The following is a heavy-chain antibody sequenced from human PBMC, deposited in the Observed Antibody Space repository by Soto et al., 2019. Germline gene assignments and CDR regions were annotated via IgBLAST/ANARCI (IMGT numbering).Heavy chain of an antibody. CDR2: IYYSGST. V-gene: IGHV4-59*08. D-gene: IGHD5-18*01. CDR3: ARHRAGGYSYGLGENYYYYYYMDV. CDR1: GGSISSYY. Sequence: SQTLSLTCTVSGGSISSYYWSWIRQPPGKGLEWIGYIYYSGSTNYNPSLKSRVTISVDTSKNQFSLKLSSVTAADTAVYYCARHRAGGYSYGLGENYYYYYYMDVWGKGTTVTVSS. J-gene: IGHJ6*03.